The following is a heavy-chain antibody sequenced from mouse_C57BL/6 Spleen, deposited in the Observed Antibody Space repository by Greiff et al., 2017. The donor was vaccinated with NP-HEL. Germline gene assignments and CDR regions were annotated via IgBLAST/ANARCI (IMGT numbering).Heavy chain of an antibody. J-gene: IGHJ2*01. CDR2: IDPETGGT. D-gene: IGHD1-1*01. V-gene: IGHV1-15*01. CDR1: GYTFTDYE. Sequence: QVQLKESGAELVRPGASVTLSCKASGYTFTDYEMHWVKQTPVHGLEWIGAIDPETGGTAYNQKFKGKAILTADKSSSTAYMELRSLTSEDSAVYYCTRSLITTVVATDFDYWGQGTTLTVSS. CDR3: TRSLITTVVATDFDY.